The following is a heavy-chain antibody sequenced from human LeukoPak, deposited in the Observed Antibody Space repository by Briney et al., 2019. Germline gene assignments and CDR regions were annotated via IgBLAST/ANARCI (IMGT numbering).Heavy chain of an antibody. CDR1: GFTVSSNY. CDR3: ARSLGTIPSYIFFDY. D-gene: IGHD3-10*01. J-gene: IGHJ4*02. CDR2: IYSGGST. V-gene: IGHV3-66*02. Sequence: GGSLRLSCAASGFTVSSNYMSWVRQAPGKGLEWVSVIYSGGSTYYADSVKGRFTISRDNSKNTLYLQMNSLRAEDTVVYYCARSLGTIPSYIFFDYWGQGTLVTVSS.